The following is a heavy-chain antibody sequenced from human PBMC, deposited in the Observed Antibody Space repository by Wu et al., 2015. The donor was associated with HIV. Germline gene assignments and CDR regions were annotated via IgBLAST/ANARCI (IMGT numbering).Heavy chain of an antibody. CDR1: GGTFNNYV. CDR2: IIPIFGTT. D-gene: IGHD1-1*01. V-gene: IGHV1-69*05. CDR3: AISTTGTTDWFDP. J-gene: IGHJ5*02. Sequence: HLVQSGAEVKKPGSSVKVSCKASGGTFNNYVISWVRQAPGQGLEWMGGIIPIFGTTNYAQKFQGRVTIATDESTGTAFMELSGLRSDDTALYYCAISTTGTTDWFDPWGQGTLVTVYS.